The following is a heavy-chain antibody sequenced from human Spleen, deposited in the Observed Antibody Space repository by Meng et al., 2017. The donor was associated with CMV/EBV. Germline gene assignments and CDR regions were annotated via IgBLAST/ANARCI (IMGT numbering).Heavy chain of an antibody. J-gene: IGHJ4*02. D-gene: IGHD3-10*01. Sequence: GSLRLSCTVSGGSISSYYWSWIRQPPGKGLEWIGYIYYSGSTNYNPSLKSRVTISVDTSENQFSLKLSSVTAADTAVYYCASSKPSTHPTYYGSGSYYFDYWGQGTLVTVSS. CDR2: IYYSGST. CDR3: ASSKPSTHPTYYGSGSYYFDY. V-gene: IGHV4-59*01. CDR1: GGSISSYY.